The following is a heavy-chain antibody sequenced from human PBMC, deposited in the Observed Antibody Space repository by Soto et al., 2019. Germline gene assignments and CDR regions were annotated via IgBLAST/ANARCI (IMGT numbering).Heavy chain of an antibody. V-gene: IGHV4-59*08. CDR3: ARQVSSAWPPYYYDMDV. J-gene: IGHJ6*02. D-gene: IGHD6-25*01. Sequence: LSLTCTDSGGSISSYFWSWIRQPPGRGLEWIGHIHYSGSTNYNPSLKSRVTISVDTSKNQVSLKLSSVTAADTAMYFCARQVSSAWPPYYYDMDVWGQGT. CDR2: IHYSGST. CDR1: GGSISSYF.